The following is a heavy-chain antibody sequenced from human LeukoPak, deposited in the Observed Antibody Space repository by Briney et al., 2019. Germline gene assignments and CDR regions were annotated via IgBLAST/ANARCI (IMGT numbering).Heavy chain of an antibody. Sequence: ASVKVSCKASGYTFTGYYMHWVRQAPGQGLEWMGWINPNSGGTNYAQKFQGRVTMTRDTSISTAYMELSRLRSDDTAVYYCARDTNNYYGSGSYHWFDPWGQGTLVTVSS. CDR1: GYTFTGYY. J-gene: IGHJ5*02. V-gene: IGHV1-2*02. CDR2: INPNSGGT. D-gene: IGHD3-10*01. CDR3: ARDTNNYYGSGSYHWFDP.